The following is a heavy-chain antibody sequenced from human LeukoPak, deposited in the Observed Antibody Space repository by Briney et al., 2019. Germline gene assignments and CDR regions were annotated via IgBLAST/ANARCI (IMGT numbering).Heavy chain of an antibody. CDR3: AKDLDYYGSGSYTFDY. CDR1: GFTFSSYG. D-gene: IGHD3-10*01. J-gene: IGHJ4*02. Sequence: GGSLRLSCAASGFTFSSYGMHWVRQAPGKGLEWVAFIRYDGSNKFYADSVKGRFTISGDNSKNTLYLQMNSLRAEDTAVYYCAKDLDYYGSGSYTFDYWGQGTLVTVSS. CDR2: IRYDGSNK. V-gene: IGHV3-30*02.